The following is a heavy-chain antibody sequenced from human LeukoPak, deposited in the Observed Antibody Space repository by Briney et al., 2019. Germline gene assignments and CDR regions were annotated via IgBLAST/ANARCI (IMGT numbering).Heavy chain of an antibody. Sequence: GGSLRLSCAASGFTFSNYAMSWVRQAPGQGLEWVSAISGRGGSTYYADSVKGRFSISRDNSKNTLDLQMNTLRAEDTAVYYCTRDRGFSYSSGFDYWGQGTLVTVSS. CDR2: ISGRGGST. CDR1: GFTFSNYA. CDR3: TRDRGFSYSSGFDY. J-gene: IGHJ4*02. V-gene: IGHV3-23*01. D-gene: IGHD6-25*01.